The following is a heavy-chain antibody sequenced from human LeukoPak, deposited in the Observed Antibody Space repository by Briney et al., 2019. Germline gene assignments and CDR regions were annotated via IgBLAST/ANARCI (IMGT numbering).Heavy chain of an antibody. V-gene: IGHV3-23*01. D-gene: IGHD2-2*01. CDR1: GFRFSNYD. CDR2: IRESGEST. J-gene: IGHJ4*02. CDR3: ARDRPEGLGYCSSTSCYFDY. Sequence: PGGSLRLSCAASGFRFSNYDMSWVRQAPGKGLEWVSAIRESGESTYYADSVKGRFTISRDNSRNMLYLQMSSLRAEDTAVYYCARDRPEGLGYCSSTSCYFDYWGQGTLVTVSS.